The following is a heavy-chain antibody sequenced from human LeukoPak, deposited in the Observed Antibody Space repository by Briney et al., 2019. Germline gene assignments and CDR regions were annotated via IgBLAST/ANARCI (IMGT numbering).Heavy chain of an antibody. D-gene: IGHD3-22*01. J-gene: IGHJ1*01. CDR1: GGSISSGGYS. CDR2: IYHTGST. CDR3: ARDHPSPHNYDSSPFQH. Sequence: SETLSLTCAVSGGSISSGGYSWSWIRQPPGKGLEWIGYIYHTGSTYYNSSLKSRVTISVDTSNNQFSLKLSSATAADTAVYYCARDHPSPHNYDSSPFQHWGQGTLVTVSS. V-gene: IGHV4-30-2*01.